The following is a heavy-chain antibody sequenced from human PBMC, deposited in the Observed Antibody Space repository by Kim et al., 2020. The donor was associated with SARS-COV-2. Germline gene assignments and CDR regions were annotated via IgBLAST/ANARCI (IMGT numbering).Heavy chain of an antibody. D-gene: IGHD3-16*01. Sequence: YSAGSVKGRFTSPRDNSKNPVYLQMNSLRADDTALYYCAKDRPGGDAFDIWGQGTTVTVSS. J-gene: IGHJ3*02. V-gene: IGHV3-23*01. CDR3: AKDRPGGDAFDI.